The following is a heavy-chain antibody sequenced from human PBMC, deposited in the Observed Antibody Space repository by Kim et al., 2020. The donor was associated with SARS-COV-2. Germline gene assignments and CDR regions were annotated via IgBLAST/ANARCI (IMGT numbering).Heavy chain of an antibody. J-gene: IGHJ6*02. Sequence: GGSLRLSCAASGFTFSSYDMHWVRQATGKGLEWVSAIGTAGDTYYPGSVKGRFTISRENAKNSLYLQMNSLRAGDTAVYYCARDLLITMVRGVRDYYGMDVWGQGTTVTVSS. CDR1: GFTFSSYD. D-gene: IGHD3-10*01. V-gene: IGHV3-13*04. CDR3: ARDLLITMVRGVRDYYGMDV. CDR2: IGTAGDT.